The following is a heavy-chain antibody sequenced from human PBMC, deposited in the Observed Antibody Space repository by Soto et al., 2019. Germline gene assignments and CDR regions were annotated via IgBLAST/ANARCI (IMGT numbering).Heavy chain of an antibody. V-gene: IGHV1-18*01. CDR2: ISAYNGNT. CDR1: GYTFPSYG. D-gene: IGHD3-22*01. J-gene: IGHJ4*02. Sequence: ASVKVSCKAAGYTFPSYGISWVRQAPGQGLEWMGWISAYNGNTNYAQKLQGRVTMTTDTYTSTAYMEMRSMRSDDTAVYYCARSHGGGYYSAYWGQGTLVTVSS. CDR3: ARSHGGGYYSAY.